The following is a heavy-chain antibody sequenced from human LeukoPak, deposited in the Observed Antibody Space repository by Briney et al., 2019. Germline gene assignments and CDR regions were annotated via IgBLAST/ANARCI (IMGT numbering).Heavy chain of an antibody. V-gene: IGHV3-64*01. CDR2: ISSNGGST. J-gene: IGHJ4*02. D-gene: IGHD2-15*01. Sequence: GGSLRLSCAASGFTLYSYSMHWVRQAPGKGLEYVSAISSNGGSTYYANSVKGRFTIYRDNSKNTLYLQMGSLRAKDMAVYYCARGRVMVAAAGYYFGYWGQGTLVTVSS. CDR1: GFTLYSYS. CDR3: ARGRVMVAAAGYYFGY.